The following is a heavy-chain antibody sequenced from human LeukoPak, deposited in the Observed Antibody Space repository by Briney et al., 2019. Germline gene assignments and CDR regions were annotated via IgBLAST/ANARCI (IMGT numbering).Heavy chain of an antibody. CDR3: ARLPYCGGDCFPNWFDP. D-gene: IGHD2-21*02. Sequence: GESLKISCKGSGYRFSSDWIGWVRQMPGKGLEWMGVIYPGDSDTRYSPSFQGQVTISADKSINTAYLQLRSLKASDTALYYCARLPYCGGDCFPNWFDPWGQGTLATVSS. CDR1: GYRFSSDW. CDR2: IYPGDSDT. V-gene: IGHV5-51*01. J-gene: IGHJ5*02.